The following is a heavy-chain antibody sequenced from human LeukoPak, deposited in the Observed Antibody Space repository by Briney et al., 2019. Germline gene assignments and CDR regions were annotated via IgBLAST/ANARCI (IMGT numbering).Heavy chain of an antibody. Sequence: PSETLSLTCTVSGGSISNFYWSWIRQPPGKGLEWIGCIYYSGSTNYNPSLKSRVTISVDTSKNQFSLNLSSVTAADTAVYYCARHKDSSSWPHFDSWGQGTLVTVSS. V-gene: IGHV4-59*08. CDR2: IYYSGST. D-gene: IGHD6-13*01. CDR1: GGSISNFY. CDR3: ARHKDSSSWPHFDS. J-gene: IGHJ4*02.